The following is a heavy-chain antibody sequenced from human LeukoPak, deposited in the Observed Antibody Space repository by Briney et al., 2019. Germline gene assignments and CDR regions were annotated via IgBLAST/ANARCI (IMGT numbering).Heavy chain of an antibody. CDR2: IIPIFGTA. CDR1: GGTFSSHA. J-gene: IGHJ4*02. Sequence: SVKVSCKASGGTFSSHAISWVRQAPGQGLEWMGGIIPIFGTANYAQKFQGRVTITADESTSTAYMELSSLRSEDTAVYYCARVMSGIIGDFDYWGQGTLVTVSS. D-gene: IGHD3-16*01. V-gene: IGHV1-69*01. CDR3: ARVMSGIIGDFDY.